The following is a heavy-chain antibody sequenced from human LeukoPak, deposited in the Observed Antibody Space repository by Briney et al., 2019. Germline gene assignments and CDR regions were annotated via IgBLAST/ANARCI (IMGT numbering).Heavy chain of an antibody. D-gene: IGHD6-19*01. CDR2: IYFSGNT. Sequence: SETLSLTCTVSGGSVSSCSHCWGWVRQPPGKGLEWIGSIYFSGNTYYNPSLKSRVTLSVDTSKSHFSLRLSSVTGADTAVYYCARYRHSSGWPNWFDPWGQGTLVTVSS. V-gene: IGHV4-39*02. CDR3: ARYRHSSGWPNWFDP. CDR1: GGSVSSCSHC. J-gene: IGHJ5*02.